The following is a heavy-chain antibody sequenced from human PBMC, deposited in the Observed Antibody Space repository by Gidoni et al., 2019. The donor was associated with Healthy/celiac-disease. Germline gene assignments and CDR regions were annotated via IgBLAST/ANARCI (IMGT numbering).Heavy chain of an antibody. CDR1: GYTFTSYG. J-gene: IGHJ3*02. V-gene: IGHV1-18*04. CDR3: ARISRPEIVVVVAATNAFDI. Sequence: QVQLVQSGAEVKKPGASVKVSCKASGYTFTSYGISWVRQAPGQGLEWMGWISAYNGNTNYAQKLQGRVTMTTDTSTSTAYMELRSLRSDDTAVYYCARISRPEIVVVVAATNAFDIWGQGTMVTVSS. D-gene: IGHD2-15*01. CDR2: ISAYNGNT.